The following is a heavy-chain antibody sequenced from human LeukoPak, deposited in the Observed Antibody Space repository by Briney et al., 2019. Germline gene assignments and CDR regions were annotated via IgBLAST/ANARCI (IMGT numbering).Heavy chain of an antibody. CDR2: ISSSSSTI. J-gene: IGHJ3*02. CDR1: GFTFSSYS. Sequence: GGSLRLSCAASGFTFSSYSMNWVRQAPGKGLEWVSYISSSSSTIYYAGSVKGRFTISRDNAKNSLYLQMNSLRAEDTAVYYCARDVYPPGAFDIWGQGTMVTVSS. D-gene: IGHD5/OR15-5a*01. CDR3: ARDVYPPGAFDI. V-gene: IGHV3-48*01.